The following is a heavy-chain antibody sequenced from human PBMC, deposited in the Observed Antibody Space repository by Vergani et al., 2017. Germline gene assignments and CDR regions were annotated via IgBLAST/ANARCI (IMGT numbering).Heavy chain of an antibody. CDR3: ARDYYDSSGWFDP. CDR1: GGSISSYY. V-gene: IGHV4-59*01. D-gene: IGHD3-22*01. Sequence: QVQLQESGPGLVKPSETLSLTCTVSGGSISSYYWSWIRQPPGKGLEWIGYIYYSGSTNYNPSLKSRVTISVDTSKNQFSLNLSSVTTADTAVYYCARDYYDSSGWFDPWGQGTLVTVSS. J-gene: IGHJ5*02. CDR2: IYYSGST.